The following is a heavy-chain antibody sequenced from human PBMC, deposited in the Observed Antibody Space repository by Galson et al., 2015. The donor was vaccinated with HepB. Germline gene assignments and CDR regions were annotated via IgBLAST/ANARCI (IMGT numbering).Heavy chain of an antibody. CDR3: ARGRSGRHS. Sequence: QSGAEVKKPGESLKISCTGSGSFFTRYWIGWVRQMPGKGLEWMGIIYPGDSETRYSPSFQGQVTFLADKSINTAYLQWSSLKASDTAMYYCARGRSGRHSWGQGTLVTVSS. D-gene: IGHD1-1*01. CDR2: IYPGDSET. V-gene: IGHV5-51*01. CDR1: GSFFTRYW. J-gene: IGHJ4*02.